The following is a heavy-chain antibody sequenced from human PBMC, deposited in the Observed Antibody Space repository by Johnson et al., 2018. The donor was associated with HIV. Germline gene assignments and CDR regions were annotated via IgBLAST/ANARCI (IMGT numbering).Heavy chain of an antibody. CDR1: GFTFSDYY. CDR3: ARESASSGRYSGAFDF. Sequence: VQLVESGGGLVKPGGSLRLSCAASGFTFSDYYMSWIRQAPGKGLEWVSAISGSGGSTYYADSVKGRFTISRDNSKNTLYLQMNSLRAEDTAVYYCARESASSGRYSGAFDFWGQGTMVTVSS. V-gene: IGHV3-23*04. CDR2: ISGSGGST. J-gene: IGHJ3*01. D-gene: IGHD1-26*01.